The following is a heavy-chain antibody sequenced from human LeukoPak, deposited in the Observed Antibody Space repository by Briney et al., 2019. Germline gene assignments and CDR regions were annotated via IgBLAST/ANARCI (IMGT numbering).Heavy chain of an antibody. CDR1: GFTFSSYG. CDR2: INSDGTTI. V-gene: IGHV3-74*01. CDR3: ARAGYYRFDY. Sequence: GRSLRLSCAASGFTFSSYGMHWVRQAPGKGLVWVSRINSDGTTIDYADSVKGRFTISRDNAKNTLYLQMNSLRDEDTAVYYCARAGYYRFDYWGQGTLVTVSS. J-gene: IGHJ4*02. D-gene: IGHD2/OR15-2a*01.